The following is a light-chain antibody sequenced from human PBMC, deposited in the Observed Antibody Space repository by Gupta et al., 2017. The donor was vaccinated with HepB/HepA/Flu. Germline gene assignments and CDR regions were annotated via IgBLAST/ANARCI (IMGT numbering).Light chain of an antibody. CDR1: QSVSASS. V-gene: IGKV3-20*01. CDR3: QHEGSSPWS. J-gene: IGKJ1*01. CDR2: DTS. Sequence: DIVLTQSLGTLSLSPGQRATLSCRASQSVSASSLPWYQQKLGQFPRLLIFDTSSRATGIPVRFSGGGSGSDFTLTVSGLEPEDFAVYYCQHEGSSPWSFGQGTKVEIK.